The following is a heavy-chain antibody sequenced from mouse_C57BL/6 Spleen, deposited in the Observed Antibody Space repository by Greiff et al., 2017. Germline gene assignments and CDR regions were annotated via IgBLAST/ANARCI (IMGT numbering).Heavy chain of an antibody. D-gene: IGHD2-1*01. CDR1: GFTFSSYA. J-gene: IGHJ1*03. V-gene: IGHV5-9-1*02. CDR3: TRERLYGNYWYFDV. CDR2: ISSGGDYI. Sequence: EVQVVESGEGLVKPGGSLKLSCAASGFTFSSYAMSWVRQTPEKRLEWVAYISSGGDYIYYADTVKGRFTISRDNARNTLYLQMSSLKSEDTAMYYCTRERLYGNYWYFDVWGTGTTVTVSS.